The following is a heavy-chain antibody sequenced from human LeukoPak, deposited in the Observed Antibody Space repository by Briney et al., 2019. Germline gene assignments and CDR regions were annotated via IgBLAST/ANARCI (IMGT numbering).Heavy chain of an antibody. J-gene: IGHJ5*02. CDR1: GYTFTGYY. D-gene: IGHD2-15*01. CDR2: INPNSGGT. Sequence: ASVKVSCKASGYTFTGYYMHWVRPAPGQGLEWMGWINPNSGGTNYAQKFQGRVTMTRDTSISTAYMELSRLRSEDMAVYYCAREEDGSGGSPNWFDPWGQGTLVTVSS. CDR3: AREEDGSGGSPNWFDP. V-gene: IGHV1-2*02.